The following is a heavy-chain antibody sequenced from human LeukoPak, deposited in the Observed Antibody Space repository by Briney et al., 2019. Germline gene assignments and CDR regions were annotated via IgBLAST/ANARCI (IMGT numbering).Heavy chain of an antibody. Sequence: ASVKVSCKASGYTFTSYAMHWARQAPGQRLEWMGWINAGNGNTKYSQKFQGRVTITRDTSASTAYMELSSLRSEDTAVYYCARDLGYTSIAARSFDYWGQGTLVTVSS. CDR1: GYTFTSYA. V-gene: IGHV1-3*01. D-gene: IGHD3-16*02. CDR2: INAGNGNT. CDR3: ARDLGYTSIAARSFDY. J-gene: IGHJ4*02.